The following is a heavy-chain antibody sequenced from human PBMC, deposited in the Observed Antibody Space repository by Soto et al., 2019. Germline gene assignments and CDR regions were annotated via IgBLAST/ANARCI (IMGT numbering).Heavy chain of an antibody. CDR2: ISYDGSNK. D-gene: IGHD6-13*01. CDR3: ANGAAKFSDFDY. CDR1: GFTFSSYG. Sequence: QVQLVESGGGVVQPGRSLRLSCAASGFTFSSYGMHWVRQAPGKGLEWVAVISYDGSNKYYADSVKGRFTISRDNSKNTLYLRMNSLRAEDTAVYYCANGAAKFSDFDYWGQGTLVTVSS. V-gene: IGHV3-30*18. J-gene: IGHJ4*02.